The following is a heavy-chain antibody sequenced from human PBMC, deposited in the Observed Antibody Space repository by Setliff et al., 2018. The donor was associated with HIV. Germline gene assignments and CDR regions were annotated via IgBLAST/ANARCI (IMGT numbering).Heavy chain of an antibody. CDR1: GYSFTSYA. CDR2: ISPNSGYT. D-gene: IGHD5-18*01. V-gene: IGHV1-18*01. Sequence: GASVKVSCKASGYSFTSYAISWVRQAPGQGLEWMAWISPNSGYTLFAQKFRGRVTMTADTSTSTAYMDLGSLRSDDTAVYYCARDAGYSYGPTSRNFDQWGQGTLVTVSS. CDR3: ARDAGYSYGPTSRNFDQ. J-gene: IGHJ4*02.